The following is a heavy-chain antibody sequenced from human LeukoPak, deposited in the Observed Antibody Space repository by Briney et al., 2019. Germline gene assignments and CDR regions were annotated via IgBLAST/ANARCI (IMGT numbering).Heavy chain of an antibody. CDR2: FDPEDGET. J-gene: IGHJ5*02. D-gene: IGHD6-19*01. CDR1: GYTLTELS. CDR3: ATATRSIAVAGYWFDP. Sequence: ASVKVSCKVSGYTLTELSMHWVRQAPGKGLEWMGGFDPEDGETIYAQKFQGRVTMTEDTSTDTAYMELSSLRSEDTAVYYCATATRSIAVAGYWFDPWGQGTLVTVSS. V-gene: IGHV1-24*01.